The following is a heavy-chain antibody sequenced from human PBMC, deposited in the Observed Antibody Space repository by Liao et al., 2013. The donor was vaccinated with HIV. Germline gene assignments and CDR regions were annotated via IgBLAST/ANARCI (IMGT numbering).Heavy chain of an antibody. D-gene: IGHD6-19*01. CDR3: ARDASYSTGSHHFQH. CDR1: GGSFSGYY. CDR2: INYSGST. V-gene: IGHV4-34*02. J-gene: IGHJ1*01. Sequence: QVQLQQWGAGLLKPSETLSLTCALYGGSFSGYYWTWIRQPPREGAWSGLGTINYSGSTNYNPSLKSRVATSVDTSKNQFSLKLSSVTAADTAVYYCARDASYSTGSHHFQHWGQGTLVTVSS.